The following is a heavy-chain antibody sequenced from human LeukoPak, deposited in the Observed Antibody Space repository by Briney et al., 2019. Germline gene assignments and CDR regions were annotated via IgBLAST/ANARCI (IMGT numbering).Heavy chain of an antibody. CDR2: ISSSGSTI. CDR3: ARAAGYELFDY. V-gene: IGHV3-48*03. CDR1: GFTFSSYE. Sequence: GGSLRLSCAASGFTFSSYEMHWVRQAPGKGLEWVSYISSSGSTIYYADSVKGRFTISRDNAKNSLYLQMNSLRAEDTAVYYCARAAGYELFDYWGQGTLVTVSS. D-gene: IGHD5-12*01. J-gene: IGHJ4*02.